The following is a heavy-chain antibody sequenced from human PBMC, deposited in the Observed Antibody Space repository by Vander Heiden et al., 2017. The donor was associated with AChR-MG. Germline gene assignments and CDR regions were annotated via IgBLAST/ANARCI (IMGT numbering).Heavy chain of an antibody. CDR1: GFTFSSYG. D-gene: IGHD1-26*01. J-gene: IGHJ4*02. V-gene: IGHV3-30*18. Sequence: QVQLVESGGGVVQPGRSLRLSCAASGFTFSSYGMHWVRQAPGKGLEWVAVISYDGSNKYYADSVKGRFTISRDNSKNTLYLQMNSLRAEDTAVYYCAKDSGSSYYFDYWGQGTLVTVSS. CDR2: ISYDGSNK. CDR3: AKDSGSSYYFDY.